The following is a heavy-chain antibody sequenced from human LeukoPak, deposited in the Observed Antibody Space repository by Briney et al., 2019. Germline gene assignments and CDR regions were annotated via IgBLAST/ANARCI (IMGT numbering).Heavy chain of an antibody. CDR3: AAYSSGYYYFFDY. V-gene: IGHV3-23*01. CDR1: GFTFSSYG. CDR2: ISGSGGST. Sequence: PGGSLRLSCAASGFTFSSYGMSWVRQAPGKGLEWVSAISGSGGSTYYADSVKGRFTISRDNSKNTLYLQMNSLRAEDTAVYYCAAYSSGYYYFFDYWGQGTLVTVSS. D-gene: IGHD3-22*01. J-gene: IGHJ4*02.